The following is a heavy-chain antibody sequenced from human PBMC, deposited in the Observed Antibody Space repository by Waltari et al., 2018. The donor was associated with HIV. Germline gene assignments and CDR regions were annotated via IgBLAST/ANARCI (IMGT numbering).Heavy chain of an antibody. Sequence: QLQQWGAGLLRPPETMSLTCAVYSGSFRGNFWTWVRQPPGKGLEWLGEINSGGVINYNPSLKNRVTLSVDAAKNQFSLKLTSVTATDTALYYCAKLNITATGTKFESWGQGTLVTVSS. CDR1: SGSFRGNF. CDR2: INSGGVI. CDR3: AKLNITATGTKFES. D-gene: IGHD6-13*01. J-gene: IGHJ4*02. V-gene: IGHV4-34*02.